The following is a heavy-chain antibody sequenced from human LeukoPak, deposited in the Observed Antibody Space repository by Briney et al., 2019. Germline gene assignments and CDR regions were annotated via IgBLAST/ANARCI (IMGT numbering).Heavy chain of an antibody. CDR2: ISGDSTDI. CDR1: GFTFSSYA. CDR3: ASVYDYVWGSYRPEFDY. D-gene: IGHD3-16*02. J-gene: IGHJ4*02. Sequence: GGSLRLSCAASGFTFSSYAMSWVRQAPGKGLEWVSSISGDSTDIYYADSLMGRSTISRDNAKNSLYLQMNSLRAEDTAVYYCASVYDYVWGSYRPEFDYWGQGTLVTVSS. V-gene: IGHV3-21*01.